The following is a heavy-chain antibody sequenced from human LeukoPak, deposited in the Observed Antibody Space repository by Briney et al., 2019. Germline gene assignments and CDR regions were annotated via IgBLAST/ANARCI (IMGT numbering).Heavy chain of an antibody. CDR2: IIPILGIA. CDR1: GYTFTSYA. Sequence: GASVKVSCKASGYTFTSYAISWVRQAPGQGLEWMGRIIPILGIANYAQKFQGRVTITADKSTSTAYMELSSLRSEDTAVYYCASHSDQGPKRNYCGSGEYYFDYWGQGTLVTVSS. V-gene: IGHV1-69*04. CDR3: ASHSDQGPKRNYCGSGEYYFDY. D-gene: IGHD3-10*01. J-gene: IGHJ4*02.